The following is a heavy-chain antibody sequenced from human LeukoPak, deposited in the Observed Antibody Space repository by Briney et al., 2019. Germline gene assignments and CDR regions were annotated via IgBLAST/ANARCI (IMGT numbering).Heavy chain of an antibody. D-gene: IGHD3-10*01. CDR3: ARDPHSVPGGGLVY. Sequence: GGSLRLXCAASGFTYSTYSMNWVRQAPGKGLEWVSSISSSSSYIYYADSVKGRFTISRDNAKNSLYLQMNSLRAEDTAVYYCARDPHSVPGGGLVYWGQGTLVTVSS. CDR1: GFTYSTYS. J-gene: IGHJ4*02. CDR2: ISSSSSYI. V-gene: IGHV3-21*01.